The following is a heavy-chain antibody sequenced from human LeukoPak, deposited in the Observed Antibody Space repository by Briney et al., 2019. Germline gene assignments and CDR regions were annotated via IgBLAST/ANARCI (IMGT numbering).Heavy chain of an antibody. CDR2: INHSGST. D-gene: IGHD4-17*01. V-gene: IGHV4-34*01. CDR1: GGSFSGYY. Sequence: KPSETLSLTCAVYGGSFSGYYRSWIRQPPGKGLEWIGEINHSGSTNYNPSLKSRVTISVDTSKNQFSLKLSSVTAADTAVYYCARGTRVTKRFDPWGQGTLVTVSS. J-gene: IGHJ5*02. CDR3: ARGTRVTKRFDP.